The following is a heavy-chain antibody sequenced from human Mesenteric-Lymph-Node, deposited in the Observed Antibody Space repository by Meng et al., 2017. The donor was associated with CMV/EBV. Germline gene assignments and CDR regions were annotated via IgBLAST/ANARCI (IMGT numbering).Heavy chain of an antibody. Sequence: ASVKVSCKASGYTFTGYYMHWVRQAPGQGLEWMGWINPNSDGTNYAQKFQGRVTMTRDTSISTAYMELSSLRSDDTAVYYCARDLTAAGDYGMDVWGQGTTVTVSS. CDR2: INPNSDGT. V-gene: IGHV1-2*02. J-gene: IGHJ6*02. CDR1: GYTFTGYY. D-gene: IGHD6-13*01. CDR3: ARDLTAAGDYGMDV.